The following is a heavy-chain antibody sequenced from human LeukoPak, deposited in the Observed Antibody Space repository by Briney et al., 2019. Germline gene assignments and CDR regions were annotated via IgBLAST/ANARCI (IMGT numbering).Heavy chain of an antibody. J-gene: IGHJ4*02. CDR3: ARDNRGYDYYFDY. CDR1: GYTFTGYY. V-gene: IGHV1-2*02. CDR2: INPNSGGT. D-gene: IGHD5-12*01. Sequence: ASVKVSCKASGYTFTGYYMHWVRQAPGQGLEWMGWINPNSGGTNYAQKFQGRVTMTRDTSISTAYMELSRLRSDDTAVYYCARDNRGYDYYFDYWGQGTLVTVSS.